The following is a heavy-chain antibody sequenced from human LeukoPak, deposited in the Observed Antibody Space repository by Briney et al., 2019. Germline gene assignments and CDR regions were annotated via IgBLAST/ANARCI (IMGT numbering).Heavy chain of an antibody. Sequence: GGSLRLSCAASGFSFSSYWMHWVRQAPGKGLVWVSRINIDGSTTTYADSVKGRFTISRDNAKNTLSLQMNSLRAEDTAMYYCARAVYYSNYLGYWGQGTLVTVSS. V-gene: IGHV3-74*01. CDR2: INIDGSTT. D-gene: IGHD3-10*01. CDR1: GFSFSSYW. CDR3: ARAVYYSNYLGY. J-gene: IGHJ4*01.